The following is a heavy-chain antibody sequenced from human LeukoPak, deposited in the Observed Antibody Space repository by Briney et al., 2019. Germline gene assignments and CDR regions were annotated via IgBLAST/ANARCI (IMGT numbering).Heavy chain of an antibody. CDR1: GLTFSDHA. CDR2: INAGFT. V-gene: IGHV3-20*04. D-gene: IGHD3-10*01. Sequence: PGGSLRLSCAASGLTFSDHAMTWVSQAPGKGPECVSSINAGFTDYINSVKGRFTISIDKAKNTLYLQMDSLRAADTAVYYCVGRVKLAFDYWGPGTRVTVSS. J-gene: IGHJ4*02. CDR3: VGRVKLAFDY.